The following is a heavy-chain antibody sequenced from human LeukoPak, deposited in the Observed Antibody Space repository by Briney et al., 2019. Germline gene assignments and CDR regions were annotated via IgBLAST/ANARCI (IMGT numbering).Heavy chain of an antibody. J-gene: IGHJ6*03. CDR3: ARARDYDPPAFYYYYMDV. CDR1: GGSISRYY. D-gene: IGHD4-17*01. V-gene: IGHV4-59*01. Sequence: PSETLSLTCTVSGGSISRYYWSWIPQPPGKGLEWIGYIYYSGSTNYNPSLKSRVTISVDTSKNQFSLKLSSVTAADTAVYYCARARDYDPPAFYYYYMDVWGKGTPVTVSS. CDR2: IYYSGST.